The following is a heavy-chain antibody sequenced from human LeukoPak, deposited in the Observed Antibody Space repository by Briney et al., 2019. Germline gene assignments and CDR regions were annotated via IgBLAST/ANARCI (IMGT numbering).Heavy chain of an antibody. CDR2: IYHSGST. CDR1: GGSISSYY. D-gene: IGHD1-20*01. Sequence: SETLSLTCTVSGGSISSYYWSWIRQPPRKGLEWIGYIYHSGSTNYNPSLKSRVTISVDTSKNQFSLKLSSVTAADTAVYYCARELAYNWNGNAFDIWGQGTMVTVSS. J-gene: IGHJ3*02. CDR3: ARELAYNWNGNAFDI. V-gene: IGHV4-59*01.